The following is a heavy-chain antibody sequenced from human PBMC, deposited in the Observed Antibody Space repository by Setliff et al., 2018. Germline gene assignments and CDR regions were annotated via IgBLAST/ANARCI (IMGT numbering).Heavy chain of an antibody. J-gene: IGHJ3*02. Sequence: KTSETLSLTCAVSGYSISSGYYWGWIRQPPGKGLEWIGSMYHSGSTYYNPSLKSRVTISVDTSKNQFSLKLNYVTAADTAVYYCARALGYCSRTSCYADAFDIWGQGTMVTVS. CDR3: ARALGYCSRTSCYADAFDI. D-gene: IGHD2-2*01. CDR1: GYSISSGYY. CDR2: MYHSGST. V-gene: IGHV4-38-2*01.